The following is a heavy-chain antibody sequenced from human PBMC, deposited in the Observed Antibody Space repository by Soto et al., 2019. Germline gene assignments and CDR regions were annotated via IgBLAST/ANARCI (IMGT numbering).Heavy chain of an antibody. D-gene: IGHD3-10*01. CDR1: GCSIISSSYY. CDR3: ARRGSGSYSDY. Sequence: SETLSLTCPVSGCSIISSSYYWGWIRQPPGKGLEWIGSIYYSGSTYYNPSLKSRVTISVDTSKNQFSLKLSSVTAADTAVYYCARRGSGSYSDYWGQGTLVTVSS. J-gene: IGHJ4*02. CDR2: IYYSGST. V-gene: IGHV4-39*01.